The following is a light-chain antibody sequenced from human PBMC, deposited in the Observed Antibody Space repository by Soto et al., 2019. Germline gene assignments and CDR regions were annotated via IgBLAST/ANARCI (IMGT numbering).Light chain of an antibody. Sequence: EIALTQSPGTLSLSPGERATLSCRASQSVSRYLAWYQQKPGQAPRLLIYDASNRATGIPARFSGSGSGTDFTLTISSLEPEDFAVYYCQQRSNWPPITFGQGTRLEIK. J-gene: IGKJ5*01. CDR3: QQRSNWPPIT. V-gene: IGKV3-11*01. CDR2: DAS. CDR1: QSVSRY.